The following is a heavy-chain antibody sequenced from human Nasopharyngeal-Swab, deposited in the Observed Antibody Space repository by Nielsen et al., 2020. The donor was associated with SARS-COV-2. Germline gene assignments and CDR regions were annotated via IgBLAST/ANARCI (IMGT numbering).Heavy chain of an antibody. V-gene: IGHV3-74*01. CDR3: ARGGLYSNYLFDY. CDR1: GFTFSSYW. CDR2: IKSDGSST. Sequence: GESLKISCAASGFTFSSYWMHWVRQAPGKGLVWVSRIKSDGSSTSYADSVRGRFTISSDNAKNMLYLQLNSLRAEDTAVYYCARGGLYSNYLFDYWGQGTLVTVSS. J-gene: IGHJ4*02. D-gene: IGHD4-11*01.